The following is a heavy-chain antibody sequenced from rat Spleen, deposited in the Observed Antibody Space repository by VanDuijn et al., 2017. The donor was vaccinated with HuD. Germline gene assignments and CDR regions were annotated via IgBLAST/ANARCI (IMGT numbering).Heavy chain of an antibody. CDR2: FSYDGFST. Sequence: EVQLVESGGGLVQPGRSMKLSCEASGFTFSDFYMAWVRQAPKGGLEWVATFSYDGFSTYYRDSVKGRFTISRDNAKSSLYLQMDSLRSEDTATYYCARHRSKYGYNGDHWGQGVMVTVSS. D-gene: IGHD1-9*01. V-gene: IGHV5-7*01. CDR1: GFTFSDFY. J-gene: IGHJ2*01. CDR3: ARHRSKYGYNGDH.